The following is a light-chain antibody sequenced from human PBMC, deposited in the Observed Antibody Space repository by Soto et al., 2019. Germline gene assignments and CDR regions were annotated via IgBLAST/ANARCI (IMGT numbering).Light chain of an antibody. CDR2: DVS. J-gene: IGLJ3*02. CDR3: CSFAGSYTFWV. V-gene: IGLV2-11*01. CDR1: SSDVGDYNY. Sequence: QSALTQPRSVSRSPGQSVTISCTGTSSDVGDYNYVSWYQQYPGKAPKLVIYDVSERPSGVPDRFSGAKSGNTASLTISGLQAEDEADYYYCSFAGSYTFWVFGGGTKLTVL.